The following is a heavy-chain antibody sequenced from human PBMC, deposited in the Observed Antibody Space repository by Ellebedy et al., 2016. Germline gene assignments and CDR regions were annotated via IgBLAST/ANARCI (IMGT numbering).Heavy chain of an antibody. J-gene: IGHJ4*02. D-gene: IGHD1-26*01. V-gene: IGHV3-9*01. CDR2: ISWNSGSI. Sequence: GGSLRLSCAASGFTFDDYAMHWVRQAPGKGLEWVSGISWNSGSIGYADSVKGRFTISRDNAKNSLYLQMNSLRAEDTALYYCAKATAAVLVGATEGSFDFWGQGTLVTVSS. CDR1: GFTFDDYA. CDR3: AKATAAVLVGATEGSFDF.